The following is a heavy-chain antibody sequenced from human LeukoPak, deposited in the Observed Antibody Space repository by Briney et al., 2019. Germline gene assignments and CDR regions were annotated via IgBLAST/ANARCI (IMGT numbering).Heavy chain of an antibody. CDR1: GFTFSSYA. CDR2: FSGSGGGT. V-gene: IGHV3-23*01. CDR3: AELGITMIGGV. J-gene: IGHJ6*04. Sequence: PGGSLRLSCAASGFTFSSYAMSWVRQAPGKGLEWVSAFSGSGGGTYYADSVKGRFTISRDNAKNSLYLQMNSLRAEDTAVYYCAELGITMIGGVWGKGTTVTISS. D-gene: IGHD3-10*02.